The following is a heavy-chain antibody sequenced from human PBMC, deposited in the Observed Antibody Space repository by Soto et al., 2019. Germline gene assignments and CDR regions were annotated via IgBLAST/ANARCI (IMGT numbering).Heavy chain of an antibody. CDR2: ISGSGGST. CDR1: GFTFSSYA. V-gene: IGHV3-23*01. D-gene: IGHD4-17*01. CDR3: ARETVTTDSYYYYYYMDV. J-gene: IGHJ6*03. Sequence: PGGSLRLSCAASGFTFSSYAMSWVRQAPGKGLEWVSAISGSGGSTYYADSVKGRFTISRDNSKNTLYLQMNSLRAEDTAVYYCARETVTTDSYYYYYYMDVWGKGTTVTVSS.